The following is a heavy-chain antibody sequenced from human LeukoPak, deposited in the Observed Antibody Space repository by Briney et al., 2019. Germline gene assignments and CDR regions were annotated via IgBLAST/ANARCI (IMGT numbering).Heavy chain of an antibody. CDR1: GFTFSDYY. V-gene: IGHV3-11*06. CDR3: ARAPVAGTPTTFDY. J-gene: IGHJ4*02. Sequence: IPGGSLRLSCAASGFTFSDYYMSWIRQAPGKGLEWDSYISSSSSYTNYADSVKGRFTISRDNAKNSLYLQMNSLRAEDTAVYYCARAPVAGTPTTFDYWGQGTLVTVSS. D-gene: IGHD6-19*01. CDR2: ISSSSSYT.